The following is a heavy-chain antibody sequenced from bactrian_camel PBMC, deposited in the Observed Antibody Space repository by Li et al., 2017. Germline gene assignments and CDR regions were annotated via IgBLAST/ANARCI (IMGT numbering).Heavy chain of an antibody. CDR2: QPSDGGT. V-gene: IGHV3S53*01. Sequence: ESGGGSVQAGGSLTLSCAASGYTYTSYPMGWFRQGPGKEREGVAGQPSDGGTTYADPVKGRFTVSKDNAKKIVYLQMNSLKAEDIGRYYCAAAITWSCLSTFSYWGPGTQVTVS. D-gene: IGHD2*01. CDR3: AAAITWSCLSTFSY. J-gene: IGHJ4*01. CDR1: GYTYTSYP.